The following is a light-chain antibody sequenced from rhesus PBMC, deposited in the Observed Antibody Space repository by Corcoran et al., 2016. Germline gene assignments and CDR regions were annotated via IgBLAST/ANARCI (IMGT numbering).Light chain of an antibody. Sequence: DIQMTQSPSSLSASVGDRVTITCRASQGISNNLAWYQQKPGKVPKLLIYKASNLQSGIPSRFSGSGSGTDFTLTISSLQPEDFATYYCQHGYGISFGQGTKVEIK. CDR1: QGISNN. CDR2: KAS. V-gene: IGKV1-25*01. CDR3: QHGYGIS. J-gene: IGKJ2*01.